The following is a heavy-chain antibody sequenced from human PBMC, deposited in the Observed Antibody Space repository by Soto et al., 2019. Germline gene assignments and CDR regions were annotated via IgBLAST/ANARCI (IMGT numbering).Heavy chain of an antibody. CDR2: IRVRNGGT. D-gene: IGHD3-10*01. CDR3: ARESRTWVDGVIGPGDY. J-gene: IGHJ4*02. Sequence: QGQFVQAGAEVKEPGDSVKVSCRASGYIFTSKDITWVRQAPGQGLEWMGWIRVRNGGTHYAPKFRGRVTVTSATSTSTAYMELRSLRSDDTAVYYCARESRTWVDGVIGPGDYWGQGTLVTVSS. V-gene: IGHV1-18*01. CDR1: GYIFTSKD.